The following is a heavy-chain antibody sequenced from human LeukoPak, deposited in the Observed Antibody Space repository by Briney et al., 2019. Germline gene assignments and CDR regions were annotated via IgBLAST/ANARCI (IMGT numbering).Heavy chain of an antibody. J-gene: IGHJ6*02. V-gene: IGHV3-21*01. CDR1: GFTFSSYS. CDR3: ARDRVSMVRGGLWYYYGMDV. CDR2: ISSSSSYI. D-gene: IGHD3-10*01. Sequence: PGGSLRLSCAASGFTFSSYSMSWVRQAPGKGLEWVSSISSSSSYIYYADSVKGRFTISRDNAKNSLYLQMNSLRAEDTAVYYCARDRVSMVRGGLWYYYGMDVWGQGTTVTVSS.